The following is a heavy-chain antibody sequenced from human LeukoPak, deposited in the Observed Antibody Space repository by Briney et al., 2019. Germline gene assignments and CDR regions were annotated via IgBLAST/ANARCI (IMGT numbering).Heavy chain of an antibody. CDR2: ISGYNGNT. J-gene: IGHJ4*02. V-gene: IGHV1-18*01. D-gene: IGHD3-3*01. Sequence: GASVKVSCKASGYTFTSYGISWVRQAPGQGLEWMGWISGYNGNTNYAQKLQGRVTLTTDTSTSTAYMELRSLRSDDTAVYYCARLRLTIQGGPLWFDYWGQGTLVTVSS. CDR1: GYTFTSYG. CDR3: ARLRLTIQGGPLWFDY.